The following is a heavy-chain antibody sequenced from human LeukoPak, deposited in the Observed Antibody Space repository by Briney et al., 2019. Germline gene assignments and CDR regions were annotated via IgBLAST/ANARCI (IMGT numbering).Heavy chain of an antibody. D-gene: IGHD2-8*02. CDR2: IYYSGST. CDR3: ASYAWGMPLLG. CDR1: GGSISSSSYY. Sequence: PSETLSLTCTVSGGSISSSSYYWGWIRQPPGKGLEWIGSIYYSGSTYYNPSLKSRVTISVDTSKNQFSLKLSSMTAADTAVYYCASYAWGMPLLGWGQGTLVTVSS. J-gene: IGHJ4*02. V-gene: IGHV4-39*07.